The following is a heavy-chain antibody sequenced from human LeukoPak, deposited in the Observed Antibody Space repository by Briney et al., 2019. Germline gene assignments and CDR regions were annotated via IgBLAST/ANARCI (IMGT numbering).Heavy chain of an antibody. V-gene: IGHV3-53*01. CDR3: ARDVIAVAAHYYYYGMDV. J-gene: IGHJ6*02. Sequence: GGSLRLSCAASGFTVSSNHMSWVRQAPGKGLEWVSVIYSGGSTYYADSVKGRFTISRDNSKNTLYLQMNSLRAEDTAVYYCARDVIAVAAHYYYYGMDVWGQGTTVTVSS. CDR2: IYSGGST. CDR1: GFTVSSNH. D-gene: IGHD6-19*01.